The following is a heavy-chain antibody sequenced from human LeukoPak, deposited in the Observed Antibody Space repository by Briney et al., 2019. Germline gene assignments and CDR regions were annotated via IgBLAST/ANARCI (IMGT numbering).Heavy chain of an antibody. V-gene: IGHV3-23*01. Sequence: GGSLRLSCAASGFTFSTYGMSWVRQAPGKGLEWVSAISGSGGTTYYADSVKGRFTISRDNAKNSLYLQMNILRAEDTAVYYCAAGYYFDYWGQGTLVTVSS. CDR3: AAGYYFDY. D-gene: IGHD6-13*01. J-gene: IGHJ4*02. CDR1: GFTFSTYG. CDR2: ISGSGGTT.